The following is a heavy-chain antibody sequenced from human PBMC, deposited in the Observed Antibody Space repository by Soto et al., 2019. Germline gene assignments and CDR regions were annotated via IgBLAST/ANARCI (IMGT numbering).Heavy chain of an antibody. Sequence: QVQLVQSGAEVKKPGASVKVSCKASGYTFTSYYMHWVRQALGQGLEWMGIINPSGGSTSDAQKVQGRVTMTSDTSTSKVYMELSSLRSEDTAVYSCARAHHDYYDSSGRLGGVDYGMDVWGQGTTVTVSS. D-gene: IGHD3-22*01. J-gene: IGHJ6*02. V-gene: IGHV1-46*01. CDR2: INPSGGST. CDR1: GYTFTSYY. CDR3: ARAHHDYYDSSGRLGGVDYGMDV.